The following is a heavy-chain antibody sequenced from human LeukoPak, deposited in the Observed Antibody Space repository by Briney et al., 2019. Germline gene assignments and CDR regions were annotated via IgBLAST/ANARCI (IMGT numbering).Heavy chain of an antibody. CDR1: GFTFSSYA. CDR3: AKDLYSSSWFWEGD. J-gene: IGHJ4*02. V-gene: IGHV3-23*01. D-gene: IGHD6-13*01. Sequence: GGSLRLSCAASGFTFSSYAMSWVSQAPGKGLQWVSSISGSGGTTYFADSVKGRFTISRDNSKNTVYLQMNSLRAEDTAVYYCAKDLYSSSWFWEGDWGPGTLVTVSS. CDR2: ISGSGGTT.